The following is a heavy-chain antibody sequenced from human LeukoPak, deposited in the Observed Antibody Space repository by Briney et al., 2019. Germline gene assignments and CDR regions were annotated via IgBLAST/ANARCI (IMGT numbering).Heavy chain of an antibody. CDR3: AKGSRGGRPYYFDS. D-gene: IGHD3-10*01. J-gene: IGHJ4*02. V-gene: IGHV3-23*05. CDR2: IDNSGAHT. Sequence: GGSLRLSCAASGFTFSGYAMSWVRQAPGEGLDWVSAIDNSGAHTWYADSVEGRFTISRDNSTSTLYLQMNSLRAEDTAMYYCAKGSRGGRPYYFDSWGRGTLVTVSS. CDR1: GFTFSGYA.